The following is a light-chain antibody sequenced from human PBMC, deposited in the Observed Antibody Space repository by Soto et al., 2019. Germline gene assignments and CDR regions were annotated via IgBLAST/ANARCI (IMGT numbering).Light chain of an antibody. J-gene: IGKJ1*01. CDR1: QSVSSN. CDR2: GAS. Sequence: EIVMTQSPATLSVSPGDRATLSCRASQSVSSNLAWYQQKPGQAPRLLIYGASTRATSIPARVSGSGSGTEFTRNISSLQAEAFAVYYCQQYNNWPKPFCQGNKVESK. CDR3: QQYNNWPKP. V-gene: IGKV3-15*01.